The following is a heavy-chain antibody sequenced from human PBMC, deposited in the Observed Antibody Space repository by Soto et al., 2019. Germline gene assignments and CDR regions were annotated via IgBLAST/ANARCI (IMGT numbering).Heavy chain of an antibody. V-gene: IGHV3-30*18. CDR1: GFTFSSYG. CDR3: AKDWGGRLDF. CDR2: ISYDGSNR. Sequence: GGSLRLSCVASGFTFSSYGMHWVRQAPGKGLEWVTIISYDGSNRNYGDSVKGRFTVSRDNPGNTLSLQMNSLRSEDTGIYYCAKDWGGRLDFWGQGAWVTVS. D-gene: IGHD7-27*01. J-gene: IGHJ4*02.